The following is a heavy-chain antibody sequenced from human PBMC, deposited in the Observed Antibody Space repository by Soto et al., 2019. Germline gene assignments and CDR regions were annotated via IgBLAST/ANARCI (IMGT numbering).Heavy chain of an antibody. J-gene: IGHJ6*03. CDR3: ARLVVPAAMYYYYMDV. V-gene: IGHV2-70*11. CDR2: IDWDDDK. Sequence: SGPTLVNPTQTLTLTCTFSGFSLSTSGMCVSWIRQPPGKALEWLARIDWDDDKYYSTSLKTRLTISKDTSKNQVVLTMTNMDPVDTATYYCARLVVPAAMYYYYMDVWGKGTTVTVSS. D-gene: IGHD2-2*01. CDR1: GFSLSTSGMC.